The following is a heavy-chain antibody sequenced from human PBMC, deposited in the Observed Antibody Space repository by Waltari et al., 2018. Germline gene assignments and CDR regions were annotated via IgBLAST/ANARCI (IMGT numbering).Heavy chain of an antibody. CDR2: IYYSGST. Sequence: QVQLQESGPGLVKPSETLSLTCTVSGGSISSNSWSWIRQPPGKGLEWIGYIYYSGSTNYNPSLKSRVTISVDTSKNQFSLKLSSVTAADTAVYYCARTEWDAFDIWGQGTMVTVSS. D-gene: IGHD3-3*01. CDR1: GGSISSNS. V-gene: IGHV4-59*01. CDR3: ARTEWDAFDI. J-gene: IGHJ3*02.